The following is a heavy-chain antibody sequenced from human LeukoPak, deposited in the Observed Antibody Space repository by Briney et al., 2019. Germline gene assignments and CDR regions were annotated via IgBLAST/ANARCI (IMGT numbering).Heavy chain of an antibody. D-gene: IGHD3-16*01. CDR3: ARDHYYDGRGRFDP. CDR2: VYFDGGT. J-gene: IGHJ5*02. CDR1: GGSVTSGTYH. Sequence: SKTLSLTCSVSGGSVTSGTYHWGWIRQPPGKGLEWIGSVYFDGGTHYKPSLQSRVTISVDTSKNQFSLRPSSVTAADTALYYCARDHYYDGRGRFDPWGQGTLVTVPS. V-gene: IGHV4-39*07.